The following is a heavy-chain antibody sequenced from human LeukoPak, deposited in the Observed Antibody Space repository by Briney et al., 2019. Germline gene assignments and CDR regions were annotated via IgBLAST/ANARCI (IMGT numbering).Heavy chain of an antibody. CDR2: ISAYNDKT. D-gene: IGHD5-18*01. V-gene: IGHV1-18*01. CDR1: GYTFTTYD. J-gene: IGHJ5*02. CDR3: ARDPLTDTAMVYNWFDP. Sequence: ASVKVSCKASGYTFTTYDINWVRQAPGQGLEWMGWISAYNDKTNYAQKFQGRVTMTTDTSTSTAYMELRSLRSDDTAVYYCARDPLTDTAMVYNWFDPWGQGTLVTVSS.